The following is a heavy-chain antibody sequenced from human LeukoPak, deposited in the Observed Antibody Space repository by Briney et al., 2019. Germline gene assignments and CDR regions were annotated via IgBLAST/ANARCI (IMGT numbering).Heavy chain of an antibody. V-gene: IGHV1-8*01. CDR1: GYTFTSYD. Sequence: ASVKVSCKASGYTFTSYDINCVRQATGQGLEWMGWMNPNSGNTGYAQKFQGRVTMTRNTSISTAYMELSSLRSEDTAVYYCARGALWFGELLYYYGMDVWGQGTSVTVSS. D-gene: IGHD3-10*01. CDR2: MNPNSGNT. CDR3: ARGALWFGELLYYYGMDV. J-gene: IGHJ6*02.